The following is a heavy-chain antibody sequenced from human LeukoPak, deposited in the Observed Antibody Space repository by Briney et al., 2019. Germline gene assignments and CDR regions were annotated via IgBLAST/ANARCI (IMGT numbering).Heavy chain of an antibody. V-gene: IGHV4-30-4*01. J-gene: IGHJ3*02. D-gene: IGHD3-3*02. CDR3: ARGGRYPHCWSGSAFDI. Sequence: SETLSITCTVAGGAISSSAYYCCWSRPPPGKLLGLVGYIYYSGSTYYNPSLKSRGIISEDTSNNQFSLKLSSVAAADTAVYHCARGGRYPHCWSGSAFDIWGQGTMVTVSS. CDR1: GGAISSSAYY. CDR2: IYYSGST.